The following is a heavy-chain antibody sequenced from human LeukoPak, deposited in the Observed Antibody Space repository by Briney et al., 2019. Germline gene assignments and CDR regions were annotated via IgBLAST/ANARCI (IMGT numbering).Heavy chain of an antibody. CDR2: IKQDGSEK. CDR1: GFTFSSYW. D-gene: IGHD6-6*01. V-gene: IGHV3-7*04. CDR3: ARSVAKYRNSVTEY. J-gene: IGHJ4*02. Sequence: GGSLRLSCAASGFTFSSYWMSWVRQAPGKGLEWVANIKQDGSEKYHVDSVKGRLTISRDNAKNSLYLQMNSLKPEDTAVYYCARSVAKYRNSVTEYWGQGTLVIVSS.